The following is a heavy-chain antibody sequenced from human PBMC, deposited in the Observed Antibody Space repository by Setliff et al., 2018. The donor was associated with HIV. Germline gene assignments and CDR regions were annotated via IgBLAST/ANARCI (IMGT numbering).Heavy chain of an antibody. CDR3: AREVDYYDSSRYLLLYYFDS. CDR2: MYYSGST. J-gene: IGHJ4*02. CDR1: NGSISSHY. D-gene: IGHD3-22*01. V-gene: IGHV4-59*11. Sequence: SETLSLTCTVSNGSISSHYWSWIRQPPGKGLEWIGNMYYSGSTNYNPSLKSPVTISVDRSQNHFSLKLSSVTAADTAVYYCAREVDYYDSSRYLLLYYFDSWGQGTLVTVSS.